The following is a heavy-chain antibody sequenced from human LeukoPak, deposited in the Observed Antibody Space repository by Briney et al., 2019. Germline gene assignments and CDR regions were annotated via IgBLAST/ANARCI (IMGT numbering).Heavy chain of an antibody. D-gene: IGHD2-2*01. Sequence: ASVKVSCKASGYTFTSYGISWVRQAPGQGLEWMGWISAYNGNTNYTQKLQGRVTMTTDTSTSTAHMELRSLRSDDTAVYYCARDLARIIPAATTFDFWGQGTLVTVSS. J-gene: IGHJ4*02. CDR3: ARDLARIIPAATTFDF. CDR2: ISAYNGNT. CDR1: GYTFTSYG. V-gene: IGHV1-18*01.